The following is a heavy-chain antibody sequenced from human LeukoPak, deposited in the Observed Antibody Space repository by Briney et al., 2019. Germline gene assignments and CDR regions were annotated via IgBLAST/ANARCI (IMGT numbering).Heavy chain of an antibody. CDR3: ARSQTPGAPDAFDI. Sequence: KPSETLSLTCTVSGGSISSYYWSWSRQPPGKGLEWIGYIYYSGSTNYNPSLKSRVTISVDTSKNQFSLKLSSVTAADTAVYYCARSQTPGAPDAFDIWGQGTMVTVSS. CDR2: IYYSGST. CDR1: GGSISSYY. J-gene: IGHJ3*02. V-gene: IGHV4-59*01.